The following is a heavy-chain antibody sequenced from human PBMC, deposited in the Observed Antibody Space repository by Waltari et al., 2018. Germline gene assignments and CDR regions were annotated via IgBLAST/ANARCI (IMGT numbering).Heavy chain of an antibody. D-gene: IGHD3-9*01. V-gene: IGHV4-59*11. CDR1: GGTITGHH. J-gene: IGHJ3*01. Sequence: QVHLQESGPGLVQPSETLSLTCTVSGGTITGHHSGWVRQPPGMGLEWIGYMYYTGRVNFTPSFRSRITISVDTSKNLFFLNLSSVTAADTAMYYCVRDRGGLTHFDWFLSVWGQGKMVLVSS. CDR2: MYYTGRV. CDR3: VRDRGGLTHFDWFLSV.